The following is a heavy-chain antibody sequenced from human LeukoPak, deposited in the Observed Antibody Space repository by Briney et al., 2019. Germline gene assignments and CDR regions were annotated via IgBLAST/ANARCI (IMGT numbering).Heavy chain of an antibody. V-gene: IGHV4-39*01. CDR3: ARQFVRWLHPTPRFDY. D-gene: IGHD5-24*01. Sequence: SETPSLTCTVSGGSISSSSYYWGWIRQPPGKGLEWIGSIYYSGSTYYNPSLKSRVTISVDTSKNQFSLKLSSVTAADTAVYYCARQFVRWLHPTPRFDYWGQGTLVTVSS. CDR2: IYYSGST. CDR1: GGSISSSSYY. J-gene: IGHJ4*02.